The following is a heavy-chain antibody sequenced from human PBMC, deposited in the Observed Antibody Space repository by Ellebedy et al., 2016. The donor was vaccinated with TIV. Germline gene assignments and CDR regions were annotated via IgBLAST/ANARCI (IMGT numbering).Heavy chain of an antibody. D-gene: IGHD2-8*02. Sequence: GGSLRLXXAASGFTFSTYAMSWVRQAPGKGLEWVSSISGSGGLKDYADSVKGRFTISRDNSKNTLYLQMNSLRAEDTALYYCAKDPGGANFDYWGQGTLVTVSS. CDR2: ISGSGGLK. J-gene: IGHJ4*02. V-gene: IGHV3-23*01. CDR1: GFTFSTYA. CDR3: AKDPGGANFDY.